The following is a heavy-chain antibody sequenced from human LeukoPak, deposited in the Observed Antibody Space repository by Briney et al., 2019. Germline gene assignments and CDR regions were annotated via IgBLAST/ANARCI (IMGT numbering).Heavy chain of an antibody. V-gene: IGHV3-33*01. CDR1: GFTFSSDG. CDR2: IWYDGSNK. CDR3: AREDDTAAFDI. D-gene: IGHD3-9*01. J-gene: IGHJ3*02. Sequence: PGRSLRLSCAASGFTFSSDGMHWVRQAPGKWLGWVAVIWYDGSNKYYADSVKGRFTISRDNSKNTLYLQMNSLRAEDTAVYYCAREDDTAAFDIWGQRTMVTVSS.